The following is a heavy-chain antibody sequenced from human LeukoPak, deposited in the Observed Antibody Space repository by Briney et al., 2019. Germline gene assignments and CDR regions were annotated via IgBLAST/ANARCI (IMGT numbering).Heavy chain of an antibody. D-gene: IGHD2-15*01. CDR2: ISSSSSYI. CDR3: ASVGYCSGGSCYSPYYYYYYGMDV. CDR1: GFTFSSYS. V-gene: IGHV3-21*01. J-gene: IGHJ6*02. Sequence: SGGSLRLSCAASGFTFSSYSMNWVRQAPGKGLEWVSSISSSSSYIYYADSVKGRFTISRDNAKNSLYLQMNSLRAEDTAVYYCASVGYCSGGSCYSPYYYYYYGMDVWGQGTTVTVSS.